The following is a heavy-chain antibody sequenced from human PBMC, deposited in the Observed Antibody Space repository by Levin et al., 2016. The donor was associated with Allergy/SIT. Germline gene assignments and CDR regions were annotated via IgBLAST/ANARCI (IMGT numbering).Heavy chain of an antibody. D-gene: IGHD4-23*01. CDR3: ASEVVGGTTVVTPGTYSGQYFQH. J-gene: IGHJ1*01. V-gene: IGHV4-39*01. Sequence: WIRQPPGKGLEWIGSIYYSGSTYYNPSLKSRVTISVDTSKNQFSLKLSSVTAADTAVYYCASEVVGGTTVVTPGTYSGQYFQHWGQGTLVTVSS. CDR2: IYYSGST.